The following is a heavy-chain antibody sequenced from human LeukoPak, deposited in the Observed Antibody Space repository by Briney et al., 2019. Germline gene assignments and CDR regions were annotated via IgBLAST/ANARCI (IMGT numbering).Heavy chain of an antibody. CDR3: ARSLPPNGSGTTYYGMDV. Sequence: SETLSLTCAVYGGSFSGYYWSWIRQPPGKGLEWIGEINHSGSTNYNPSLKSRVTISVDTSKNQFSLKLSSVTAADTAVYYCARSLPPNGSGTTYYGMDVWGQGTTVTVS. J-gene: IGHJ6*02. D-gene: IGHD3-10*01. CDR1: GGSFSGYY. CDR2: INHSGST. V-gene: IGHV4-34*01.